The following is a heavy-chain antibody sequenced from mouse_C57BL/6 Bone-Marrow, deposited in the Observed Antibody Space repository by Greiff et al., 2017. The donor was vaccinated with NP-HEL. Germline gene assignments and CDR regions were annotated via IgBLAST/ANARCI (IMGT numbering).Heavy chain of an antibody. CDR1: GFNFKNTY. J-gene: IGHJ2*01. CDR3: ASIYYDYDKDY. CDR2: IDPANGNT. Sequence: VQLQQSVAELVRPGASVKLSCKASGFNFKNTYMHWVKQRPEKGLEWIGRIDPANGNTKYAPKFQGKATITADTSSNTAYLQLSSLKSEDTAIYYCASIYYDYDKDYWGQGTTLTVSS. D-gene: IGHD2-4*01. V-gene: IGHV14-3*01.